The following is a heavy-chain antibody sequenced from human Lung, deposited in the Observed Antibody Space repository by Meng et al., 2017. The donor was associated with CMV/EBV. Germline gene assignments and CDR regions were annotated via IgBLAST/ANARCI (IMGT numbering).Heavy chain of an antibody. J-gene: IGHJ4*02. V-gene: IGHV1-18*01. D-gene: IGHD1-26*01. CDR3: ARVEVGITPGDY. CDR1: GYTFTNYG. CDR2: ISAYNGNT. Sequence: QAQVVQSGGEVKKPGASVKVSCKASGYTFTNYGITWVRQAPGQGLEWMGWISAYNGNTNYAQTLQGRLTMTTDTSTSTAYMELRSLRSDDTAVYYCARVEVGITPGDYWGQGTLVTVSS.